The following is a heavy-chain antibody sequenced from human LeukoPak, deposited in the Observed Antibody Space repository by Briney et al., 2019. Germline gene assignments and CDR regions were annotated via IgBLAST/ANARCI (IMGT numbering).Heavy chain of an antibody. Sequence: GGSLRLSCAASRFTFDDYAMHWVRQAPGKGLEWVSGISWNSGSIGYADSVKGRFTISRDNAKNSLYLQMNSLRAEDTAFYYCAKTSCSGGSCYSFDYWGQGTLVTVSS. CDR2: ISWNSGSI. CDR3: AKTSCSGGSCYSFDY. J-gene: IGHJ4*02. V-gene: IGHV3-9*01. D-gene: IGHD2-15*01. CDR1: RFTFDDYA.